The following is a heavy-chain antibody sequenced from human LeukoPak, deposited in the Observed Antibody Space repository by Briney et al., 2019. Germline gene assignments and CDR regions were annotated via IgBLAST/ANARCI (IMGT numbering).Heavy chain of an antibody. D-gene: IGHD3-9*01. CDR3: ARGLTGTRARYFDY. V-gene: IGHV3-64D*09. CDR2: ISSNGGST. CDR1: GFTFSSYA. Sequence: GGSLRLSCSASGFTFSSYAMHWVRQAPGKGLEYVSAISSNGGSTYYADSVKGRFTISRDNSKNTLYLQMRSLRAEDTAVYYCARGLTGTRARYFDYWGQGTLVTVSS. J-gene: IGHJ4*02.